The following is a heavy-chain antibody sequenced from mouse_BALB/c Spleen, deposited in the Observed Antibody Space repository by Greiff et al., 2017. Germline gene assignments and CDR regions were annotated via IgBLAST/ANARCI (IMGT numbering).Heavy chain of an antibody. CDR1: GYSITSGYS. J-gene: IGHJ2*01. V-gene: IGHV3-1*02. CDR2: IHYSGST. CDR3: ARQGYLDY. Sequence: VQLKQSGPDLVKPSQSVSLTCTVTGYSITSGYSWHWIRQFPGNKLEWMGYIHYSGSTSYNQSLKSRISITRDTSMNQFFLQLNSVTTEDTATYDCARQGYLDYWGQGTTLTVSS.